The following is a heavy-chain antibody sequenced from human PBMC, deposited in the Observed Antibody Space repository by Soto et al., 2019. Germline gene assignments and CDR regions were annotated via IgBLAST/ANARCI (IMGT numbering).Heavy chain of an antibody. CDR3: ARSPPPRSGWYAY. J-gene: IGHJ4*02. V-gene: IGHV1-69*13. Sequence: SVKVSCKASGGTFSSYAISWVRQAPGQGLEWMGGIIPIFGTANYAQKFQGRVTITADESTSTAYMELSSLRSEDTAVYYCARSPPPRSGWYAYWGQGTLVTVSS. D-gene: IGHD6-19*01. CDR1: GGTFSSYA. CDR2: IIPIFGTA.